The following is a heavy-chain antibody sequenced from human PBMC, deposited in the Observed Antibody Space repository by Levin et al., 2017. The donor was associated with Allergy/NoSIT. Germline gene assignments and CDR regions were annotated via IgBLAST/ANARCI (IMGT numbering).Heavy chain of an antibody. D-gene: IGHD6-19*01. CDR1: GFTFGDYA. J-gene: IGHJ5*02. V-gene: IGHV3-49*03. CDR3: SRPIAVAGMHFDP. Sequence: PGGSLRLSCSASGFTFGDYATSWFRQAPGKGLEWVGFIRSEAHGGTSEYAASVKGRFIISRDESKSIAYLQMNSLKTADTAVYYCSRPIAVAGMHFDPWCQGTLVTVSS. CDR2: IRSEAHGGTS.